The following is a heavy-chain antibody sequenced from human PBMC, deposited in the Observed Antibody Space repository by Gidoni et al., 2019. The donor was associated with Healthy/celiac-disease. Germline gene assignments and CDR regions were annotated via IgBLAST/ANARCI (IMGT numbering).Heavy chain of an antibody. CDR2: IYYSGST. J-gene: IGHJ6*03. V-gene: IGHV4-59*01. Sequence: QVQLQESGPGLVKPSETLSLTRTVSGGSIRSYYWSWIRQPPGKGLEWIGSIYYSGSTNYNHSLKRRVTISVDTSKNQFSLKLSSVTAADTAVYYCARGALYYYYYMDVWGKGTTVTVSS. CDR1: GGSIRSYY. CDR3: ARGALYYYYYMDV. D-gene: IGHD3-16*01.